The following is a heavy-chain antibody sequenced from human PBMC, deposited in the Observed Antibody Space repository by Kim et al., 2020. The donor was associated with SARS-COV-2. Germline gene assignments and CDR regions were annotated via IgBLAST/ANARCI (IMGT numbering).Heavy chain of an antibody. Sequence: GGSLRLSCAASAASGFIFSNYWMHWVRQAPGKGLVWVSRINSDGSRTSYADSVKGRFTISRDNSKNTMYLQMKSLRPEDTAVYYCAREDTAMVGFDDWGQGTLVTVSS. J-gene: IGHJ4*02. CDR3: AREDTAMVGFDD. CDR2: INSDGSRT. V-gene: IGHV3-74*01. D-gene: IGHD5-18*01. CDR1: GFIFSNYW.